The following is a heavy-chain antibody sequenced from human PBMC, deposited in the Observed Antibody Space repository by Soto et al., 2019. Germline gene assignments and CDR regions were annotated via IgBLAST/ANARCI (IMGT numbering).Heavy chain of an antibody. CDR2: ISSSSSYI. D-gene: IGHD6-19*01. CDR1: GFTFSSYS. CDR3: ARGGWCESHYYGMDV. V-gene: IGHV3-21*01. Sequence: GGSLRLSCAASGFTFSSYSMNWVRQAPGKGLEWVSSISSSSSYIYYADSVKGRFTISRDNAKNSLYLQMNSLRAEDTAVYYCARGGWCESHYYGMDVWGQGTTVTVSS. J-gene: IGHJ6*02.